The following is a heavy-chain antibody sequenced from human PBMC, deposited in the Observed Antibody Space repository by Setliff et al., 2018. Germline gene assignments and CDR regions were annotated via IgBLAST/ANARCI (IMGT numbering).Heavy chain of an antibody. V-gene: IGHV4-31*03. Sequence: PSETLSLTCTVSGDSVSSGAYYWNWIRQHPGKGLEWIGYIYYNGTTNYNPSLKSRVTVSLDRSKNQFSLQLTSVTAAATAMYYCARVAYPNGGSCRYFDNWGQGTLVTVSS. D-gene: IGHD2-15*01. J-gene: IGHJ4*02. CDR2: IYYNGTT. CDR1: GDSVSSGAYY. CDR3: ARVAYPNGGSCRYFDN.